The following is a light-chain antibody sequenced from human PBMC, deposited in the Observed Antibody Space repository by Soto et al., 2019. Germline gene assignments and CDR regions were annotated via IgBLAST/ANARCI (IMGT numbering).Light chain of an antibody. CDR3: QQCNNWPPWT. V-gene: IGKV3D-15*01. CDR1: QTVSSN. Sequence: EIVLTQSPGTLSLSPGERYTLSCMAIQTVSSNFLAWYQEKPGRAPRLLIYGASSRATGIPDRFSGSGSGTEFTLTISSLQSEDFAVYYCQQCNNWPPWTFGQGTKVEIK. J-gene: IGKJ1*01. CDR2: GAS.